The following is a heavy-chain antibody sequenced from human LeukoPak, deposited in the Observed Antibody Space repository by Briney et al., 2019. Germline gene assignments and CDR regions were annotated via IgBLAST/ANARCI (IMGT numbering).Heavy chain of an antibody. D-gene: IGHD3-22*01. Sequence: SETLSLTCTVSGGSIISSSYYWGWIRQPPGKGLEWIGSIYYSGSTYYNPSLKSRVTISVDTSKNQFSLKLSSVTAADTAVYYCARRQYYYDSSGYLDWFDPWGQGTLGSVSS. CDR1: GGSIISSSYY. CDR3: ARRQYYYDSSGYLDWFDP. CDR2: IYYSGST. V-gene: IGHV4-39*01. J-gene: IGHJ5*02.